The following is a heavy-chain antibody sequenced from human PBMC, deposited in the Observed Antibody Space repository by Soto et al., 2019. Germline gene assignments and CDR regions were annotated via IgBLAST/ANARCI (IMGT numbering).Heavy chain of an antibody. CDR2: IYYSGST. J-gene: IGHJ5*02. V-gene: IGHV4-30-4*01. D-gene: IGHD3-3*01. CDR3: ARVDGVVISLDP. Sequence: PSATLSLTCTVSVASICSGDYYGSWLRQPPGKGLEWIGYIYYSGSTYYNPSLKSRVTISVDTSKNQFSLKLSSVTAADTAVYYCARVDGVVISLDPWGQGTMVTVS. CDR1: VASICSGDYY.